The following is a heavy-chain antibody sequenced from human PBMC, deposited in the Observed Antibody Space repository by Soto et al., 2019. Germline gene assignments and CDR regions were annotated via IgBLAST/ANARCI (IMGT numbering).Heavy chain of an antibody. D-gene: IGHD6-13*01. V-gene: IGHV4-59*01. CDR2: VYNSGST. CDR1: GGSISSNY. CDR3: ARYRREAVAGYTLDN. Sequence: KPSETLSLTCTVSGGSISSNYWTWIRQPPGKGLEWIGYVYNSGSTNYNPSLKSRVTISEDTSKSQFSLKVNSTTAADTAVYYCARYRREAVAGYTLDNWGQGILVTVSS. J-gene: IGHJ4*02.